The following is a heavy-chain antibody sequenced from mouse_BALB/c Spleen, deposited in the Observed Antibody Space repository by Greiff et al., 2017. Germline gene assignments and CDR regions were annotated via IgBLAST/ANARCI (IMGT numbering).Heavy chain of an antibody. V-gene: IGHV5-4*02. Sequence: EVKLVESGGGLVKPGGSLKLSCAASGFTFSDYYMYWVRQTPEKRLEWVATISDGGSYTYYPDSVKGRFTITRDNAKDNLYLQMSSLKSEDTAMYYCARDRDYGSSYAMDYWGQGTSVTVSS. J-gene: IGHJ4*01. CDR1: GFTFSDYY. D-gene: IGHD1-1*01. CDR3: ARDRDYGSSYAMDY. CDR2: ISDGGSYT.